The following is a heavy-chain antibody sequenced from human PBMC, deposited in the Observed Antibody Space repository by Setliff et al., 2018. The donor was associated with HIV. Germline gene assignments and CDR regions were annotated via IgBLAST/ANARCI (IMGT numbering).Heavy chain of an antibody. CDR3: ARGVNFDY. CDR2: IYYSGST. D-gene: IGHD3-3*01. J-gene: IGHJ4*02. CDR1: GGSISGYY. Sequence: PSETLSLTCSVSGGSISGYYWNWVRQPPGKGLEWMGYIYYSGSTDYNPALKRRVTMSVDTSKNQFSLNLSSVTAADTAVYYCARGVNFDYWGQGTQVTVSS. V-gene: IGHV4-59*08.